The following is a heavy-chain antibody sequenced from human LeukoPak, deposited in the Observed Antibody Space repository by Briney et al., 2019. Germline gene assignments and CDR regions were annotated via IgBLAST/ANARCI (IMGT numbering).Heavy chain of an antibody. CDR1: GGSISSSSYY. Sequence: PSETLSLTCTVSGGSISSSSYYWGWIRQPPGKGLEWIGSIYYSGSTYYNPSLKSRVTISVDTSKNQFSLKLSSVTAADTAVYYCARHSSDIVGAAAGEFDYWGQGTLVTVSS. CDR3: ARHSSDIVGAAAGEFDY. J-gene: IGHJ4*02. V-gene: IGHV4-39*01. CDR2: IYYSGST. D-gene: IGHD6-13*01.